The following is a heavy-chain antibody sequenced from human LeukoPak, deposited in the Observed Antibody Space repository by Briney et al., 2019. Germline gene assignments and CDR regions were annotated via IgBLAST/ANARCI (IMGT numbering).Heavy chain of an antibody. J-gene: IGHJ4*02. CDR1: GFTFSSYG. Sequence: GGSLRLSCAASGFTFSSYGMHWVRQAPGKGLEWVAVISYDGSNKYYADSVKGRFTISRDNFKNTLYLQMNSLRAEDTAVYYCAKDPLTTVTNFYFDYWGQGTLVTVSS. D-gene: IGHD4-11*01. CDR3: AKDPLTTVTNFYFDY. V-gene: IGHV3-30*18. CDR2: ISYDGSNK.